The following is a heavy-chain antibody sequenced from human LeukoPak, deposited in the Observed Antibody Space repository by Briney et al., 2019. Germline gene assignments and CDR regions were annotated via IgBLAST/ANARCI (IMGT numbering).Heavy chain of an antibody. Sequence: GGSLRLSCAASGFTFSNYGMHWVRQAPGKGLEWVAVISYDGSNKYYADSVKGRFTISRDNSKNTLYLQMNSLRAEDTAVYYCAKDRARYYYDSSGYLDYWGQGTLVTVSS. CDR1: GFTFSNYG. V-gene: IGHV3-30*18. CDR2: ISYDGSNK. CDR3: AKDRARYYYDSSGYLDY. J-gene: IGHJ4*02. D-gene: IGHD3-22*01.